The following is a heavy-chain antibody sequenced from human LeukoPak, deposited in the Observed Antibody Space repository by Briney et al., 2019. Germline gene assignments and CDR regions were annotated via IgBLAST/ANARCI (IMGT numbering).Heavy chain of an antibody. CDR3: TRQDYDFWRGYSGQNNWFDP. Sequence: GKSLKISCKGTGYSFTSYWIGWVRHMPGTGLEWMGIIYPCYSDPRYSASFQGQVTIAADQSISTGYLQWSSLKASDTAMYYCTRQDYDFWRGYSGQNNWFDPWGQGTLVTVSS. V-gene: IGHV5-51*01. CDR2: IYPCYSDP. J-gene: IGHJ5*02. CDR1: GYSFTSYW. D-gene: IGHD3-3*01.